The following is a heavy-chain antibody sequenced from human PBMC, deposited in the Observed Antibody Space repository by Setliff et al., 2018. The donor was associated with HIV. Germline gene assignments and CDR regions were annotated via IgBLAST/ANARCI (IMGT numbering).Heavy chain of an antibody. CDR3: ARGFYGDYYFDY. D-gene: IGHD4-17*01. CDR1: GYSFVDFW. Sequence: PGESLKISCHLSGYSFVDFWIGWVRQMPGKGLEWVGFIYPGDSDSRYSPSFRGQVTISADKSTTTAYLQWSSLKASDTAMYYCARGFYGDYYFDYWGQGTLVTVS. J-gene: IGHJ4*02. CDR2: IYPGDSDS. V-gene: IGHV5-51*01.